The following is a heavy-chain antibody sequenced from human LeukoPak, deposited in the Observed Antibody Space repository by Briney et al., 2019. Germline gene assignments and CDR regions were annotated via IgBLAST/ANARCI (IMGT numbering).Heavy chain of an antibody. V-gene: IGHV1-46*01. CDR3: ASERRDGYIIDY. Sequence: ASVKVSCKASGYTFTSYYMHWVRQAPGQGLEWIGIINPSGGSTSYAQKFQGRVTMTRDTSTSTVYMELSSLRSEDTAVYYCASERRDGYIIDYWGQGTLVTVSS. J-gene: IGHJ4*02. CDR1: GYTFTSYY. CDR2: INPSGGST. D-gene: IGHD5-24*01.